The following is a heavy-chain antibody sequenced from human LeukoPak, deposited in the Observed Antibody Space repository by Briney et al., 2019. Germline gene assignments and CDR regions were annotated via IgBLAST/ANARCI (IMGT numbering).Heavy chain of an antibody. CDR1: GGSISSYY. Sequence: SETLSLTCTVSGGSISSYYWSWIRQPPGKGLKWIGYIYYSGSTNYNPSLKSRVTISVDTSKNQFSLKLSSVTAADTAVYYCARDNWNYGSSMDVWGQGTTVTVSS. D-gene: IGHD1-7*01. J-gene: IGHJ6*02. CDR2: IYYSGST. CDR3: ARDNWNYGSSMDV. V-gene: IGHV4-59*01.